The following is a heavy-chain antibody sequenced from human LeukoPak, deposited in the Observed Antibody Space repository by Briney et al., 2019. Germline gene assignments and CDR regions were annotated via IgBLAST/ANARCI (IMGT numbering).Heavy chain of an antibody. D-gene: IGHD5-12*01. CDR2: IYYSGST. V-gene: IGHV4-30-4*01. CDR3: ARREMATINGHFHH. CDR1: GGSISSGDYY. J-gene: IGHJ1*01. Sequence: PSQTLSLTCTVSGGSISSGDYYWSWIRQPPGKGLEWIGYIYYSGSTYYNPSLKSRVTISVDTSKNQFSLKLSSVTAADTAVYYCARREMATINGHFHHWGQGTLVTVSS.